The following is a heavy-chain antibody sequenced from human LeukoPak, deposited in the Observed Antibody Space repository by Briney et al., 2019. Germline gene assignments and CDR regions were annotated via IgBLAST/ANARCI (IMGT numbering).Heavy chain of an antibody. D-gene: IGHD2-15*01. V-gene: IGHV3-9*01. Sequence: GGSLRLSCAASGFTFDDYAMHWVRQPPGKGLEWVSGISWNSGSIGYADSVKGRFTISRDNAKNSLDLQMNSLRAEDTAVYYCARLHCSGGTCYWAFDCWGQGTLVTVSS. J-gene: IGHJ4*02. CDR1: GFTFDDYA. CDR2: ISWNSGSI. CDR3: ARLHCSGGTCYWAFDC.